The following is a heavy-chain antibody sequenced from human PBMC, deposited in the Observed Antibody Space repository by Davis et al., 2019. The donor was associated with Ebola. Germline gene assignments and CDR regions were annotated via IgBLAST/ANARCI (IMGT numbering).Heavy chain of an antibody. V-gene: IGHV1-2*04. Sequence: ASVTVSCQASGYTFTGYYMHWVRQAPGQGLEWMGWINPNSGGTNYAQKFQGWVTMTRDTSISTAYMELSMLRSDDTAVYYCARGSNYHYYYGMDVWGQGTTVTVSS. CDR2: INPNSGGT. D-gene: IGHD2-2*01. CDR3: ARGSNYHYYYGMDV. CDR1: GYTFTGYY. J-gene: IGHJ6*02.